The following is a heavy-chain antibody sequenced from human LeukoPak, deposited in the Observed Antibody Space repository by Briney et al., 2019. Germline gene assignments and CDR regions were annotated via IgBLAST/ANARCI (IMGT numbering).Heavy chain of an antibody. CDR2: ITRSGGST. V-gene: IGHV3-23*01. CDR3: AKGGHGDYGFDC. J-gene: IGHJ4*02. Sequence: GGSLRLSCAASGFTFSSNTMSWVRQAPGEGLEWVSGITRSGGSTFYADSVKGRFTISRDSSDNTLYLQMNSLRAEDTAVYYCAKGGHGDYGFDCWGQGTLVTVSS. CDR1: GFTFSSNT. D-gene: IGHD4-17*01.